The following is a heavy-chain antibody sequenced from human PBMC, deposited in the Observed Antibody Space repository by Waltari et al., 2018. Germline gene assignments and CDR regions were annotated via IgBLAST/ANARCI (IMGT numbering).Heavy chain of an antibody. Sequence: QLQLVQSGAEVKKPGASVKVSCKASGYTFTSYDMNWVRQATGQGLEWMGWMNPNSGSTGYAQKFQGRVTMTRDTSISTAYMELSSLTSEDTAVYYCAMGNGAVIKDSFDTWGQGTMVTVSS. D-gene: IGHD3-10*01. CDR3: AMGNGAVIKDSFDT. CDR1: GYTFTSYD. J-gene: IGHJ3*02. CDR2: MNPNSGST. V-gene: IGHV1-8*01.